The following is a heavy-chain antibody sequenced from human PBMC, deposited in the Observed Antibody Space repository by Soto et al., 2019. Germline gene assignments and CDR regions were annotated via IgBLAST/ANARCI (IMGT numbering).Heavy chain of an antibody. J-gene: IGHJ4*02. D-gene: IGHD3-22*01. Sequence: EVQLVESGGGLVKPGGSLRLSCAASGFTFSSYSMNWVRQAPGKGLEWVSSISSSSSYIYYADSVKGRFTISRDNAKNSLHLKMNSLRAEDTAVYYCASGAYYYDSSGYYYYWGQGTLVTVSS. CDR2: ISSSSSYI. CDR1: GFTFSSYS. V-gene: IGHV3-21*01. CDR3: ASGAYYYDSSGYYYY.